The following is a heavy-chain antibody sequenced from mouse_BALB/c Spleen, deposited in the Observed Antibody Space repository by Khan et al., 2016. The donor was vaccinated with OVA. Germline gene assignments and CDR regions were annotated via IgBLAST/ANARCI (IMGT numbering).Heavy chain of an antibody. D-gene: IGHD1-2*01. CDR3: ARTARIKY. Sequence: EVQLVESGPGLVKPSQSLSLTCTVTGYSITSGYGWNWIRQFPGNKLEWMGYLSYSGSTNYNPYLKSRISITRDTSKNQFFLQLNSVTTEDTATYYCARTARIKYWGQGTTLTVSS. J-gene: IGHJ2*01. CDR1: GYSITSGYG. V-gene: IGHV3-2*02. CDR2: LSYSGST.